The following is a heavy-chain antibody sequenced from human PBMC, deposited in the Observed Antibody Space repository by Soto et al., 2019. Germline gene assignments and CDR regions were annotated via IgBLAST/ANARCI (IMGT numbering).Heavy chain of an antibody. CDR1: DRSISSGDYY. Sequence: SETLSLTCTVSDRSISSGDYYWSWIRQPPGKGLEWIGYIYYSGSTYYNPSLKSRVTISVDTSKNQFSLKLSSVTAADTAVYYCARDLKTTNWFEPWGQGTLVTVSS. V-gene: IGHV4-30-4*01. CDR3: ARDLKTTNWFEP. CDR2: IYYSGST. D-gene: IGHD4-17*01. J-gene: IGHJ5*02.